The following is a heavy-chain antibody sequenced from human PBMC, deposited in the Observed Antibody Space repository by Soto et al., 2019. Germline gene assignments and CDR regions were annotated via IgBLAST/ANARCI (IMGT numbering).Heavy chain of an antibody. J-gene: IGHJ4*02. CDR3: ARRSSGWYFAY. V-gene: IGHV3-23*01. CDR1: GFTFSSYA. CDR2: ISGSGDST. Sequence: EVQLLESGGGLVQPGGSLRLSCAASGFTFSSYAMSWVRQAPGKGLEWVSAISGSGDSTYYADSVKGRFTISRDNSKNTLYLHMNSLRADDTAVYHCARRSSGWYFAYWGQGTLVTVSS. D-gene: IGHD6-19*01.